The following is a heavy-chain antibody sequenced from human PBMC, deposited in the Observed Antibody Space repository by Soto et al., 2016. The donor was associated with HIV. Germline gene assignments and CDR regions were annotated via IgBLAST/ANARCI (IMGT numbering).Heavy chain of an antibody. D-gene: IGHD3-22*01. J-gene: IGHJ4*02. Sequence: QVQLQESGPGLVKPSETLSLTCAVSGYSISSGYYWGWIRQPPGKGLEWIGSFYHSGNTYYSPSLKSRLTISIDTSKNHFSLGXNSVTAADTAVYYCATRRRKDFMTVVVIPFDYWGQGTLVTVSS. CDR3: ATRRRKDFMTVVVIPFDY. CDR1: GYSISSGYY. V-gene: IGHV4-38-2*01. CDR2: FYHSGNT.